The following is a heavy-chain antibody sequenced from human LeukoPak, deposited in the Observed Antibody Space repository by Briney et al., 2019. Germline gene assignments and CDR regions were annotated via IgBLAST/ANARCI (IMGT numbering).Heavy chain of an antibody. J-gene: IGHJ5*02. V-gene: IGHV3-21*01. D-gene: IGHD6-13*01. CDR2: ISSSSSYI. CDR1: GFTFSSYS. CDR3: ARGGGSSWFLLDP. Sequence: WGFLRLSCAASGFTFSSYSMNWVRQAPGKGLEWVSSISSSSSYIYYADSVKGRFTISRDNAKNSLYLQMNSLRAEDTAVYYCARGGGSSWFLLDPWGQGTLVTVSS.